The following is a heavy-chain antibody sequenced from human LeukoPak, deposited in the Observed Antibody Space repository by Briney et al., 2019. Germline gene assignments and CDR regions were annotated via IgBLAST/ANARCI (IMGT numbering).Heavy chain of an antibody. J-gene: IGHJ4*02. CDR2: IIPILGIA. D-gene: IGHD4-23*01. CDR1: GGTFSSYT. Sequence: ASVEVSCKASGGTFSSYTISWVRQAPGQGLEWMGRIIPILGIANYAQKFQGRVTITADKSTSTAYMELSSLRSEDTAVYYCARDCDYGGNCAFDYWGQGTLVTVSS. CDR3: ARDCDYGGNCAFDY. V-gene: IGHV1-69*04.